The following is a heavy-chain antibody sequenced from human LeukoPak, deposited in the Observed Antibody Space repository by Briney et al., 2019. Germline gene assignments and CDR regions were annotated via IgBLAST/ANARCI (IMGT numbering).Heavy chain of an antibody. CDR2: ISGSGGSS. CDR1: GFTFSSYA. Sequence: AGGSLRLSCAASGFTFSSYAMSWVRQAPGKGLEWVSAISGSGGSSYDVDSVKGRFTVSRDNSKNTLYLQMNGRGAGGTSVCYCAKGPLIEVGNGTWDYWGQGTLVPVSA. CDR3: AKGPLIEVGNGTWDY. J-gene: IGHJ4*02. V-gene: IGHV3-23*01. D-gene: IGHD1-26*01.